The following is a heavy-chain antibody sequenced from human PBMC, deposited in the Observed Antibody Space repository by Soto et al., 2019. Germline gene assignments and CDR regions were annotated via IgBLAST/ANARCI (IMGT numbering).Heavy chain of an antibody. Sequence: PSETLSLTCTVSGGSISSGGYYWSWIRQHPGKGLEWIGYIYYSGSTYYNPSLKSRVTISVDTSKNQFSLKLSSVTAADTAVYYCAREFGEMISHTYYRGFGFWGLGTLVTVSS. D-gene: IGHD3-22*01. CDR3: AREFGEMISHTYYRGFGF. V-gene: IGHV4-31*03. J-gene: IGHJ4*02. CDR2: IYYSGST. CDR1: GGSISSGGYY.